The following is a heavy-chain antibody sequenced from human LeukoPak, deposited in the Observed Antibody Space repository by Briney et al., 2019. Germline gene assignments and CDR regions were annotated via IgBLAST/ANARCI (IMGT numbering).Heavy chain of an antibody. Sequence: GGSLRLSCAASGFTFSSYSMNWVRQAPGKGLEWVSSISSSSSYIYYADSVKGRFTISRDNAKNSLYLQMNSLRAEDTSVYYCARDLAVADDYWGQGTLVTVSS. D-gene: IGHD6-19*01. J-gene: IGHJ4*02. CDR1: GFTFSSYS. CDR2: ISSSSSYI. V-gene: IGHV3-21*01. CDR3: ARDLAVADDY.